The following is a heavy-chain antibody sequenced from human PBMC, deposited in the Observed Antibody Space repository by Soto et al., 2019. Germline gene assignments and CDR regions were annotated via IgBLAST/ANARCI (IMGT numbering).Heavy chain of an antibody. CDR2: IIPILGIA. CDR3: ARDPARDSSGYYDY. V-gene: IGHV1-69*08. D-gene: IGHD3-22*01. J-gene: IGHJ4*02. Sequence: QVQLVQSGAEVKKPGSSVKVSCKASGGTFSSYTISWVRQAPGQGLEWMGRIIPILGIANYAQKFQGRVTITADKSTGTAYMELSSLRSEDTAVYYCARDPARDSSGYYDYWGQGTLVTVSS. CDR1: GGTFSSYT.